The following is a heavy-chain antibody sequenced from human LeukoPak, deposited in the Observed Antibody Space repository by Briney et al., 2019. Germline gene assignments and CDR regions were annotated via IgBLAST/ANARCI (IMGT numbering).Heavy chain of an antibody. CDR3: ARDIYPRITIFGVVIMRY. V-gene: IGHV3-11*01. CDR1: EFTFSDYY. D-gene: IGHD3-3*01. J-gene: IGHJ4*02. CDR2: ISSSGSTI. Sequence: PGGSLRLSCAASEFTFSDYYMSWIRQAPGKGLEWVSYISSSGSTIYYADSVKGRFTISRDSAKNSLYLQINSLRAEDTAVYYCARDIYPRITIFGVVIMRYWGQGTLVTVSS.